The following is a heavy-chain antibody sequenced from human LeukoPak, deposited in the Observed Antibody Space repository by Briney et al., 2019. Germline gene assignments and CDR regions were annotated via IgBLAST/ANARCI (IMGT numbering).Heavy chain of an antibody. V-gene: IGHV1-69*04. D-gene: IGHD2-21*02. CDR2: IIPILGIA. CDR1: GYTFTSYG. Sequence: SVKVSCKASGYTFTSYGISWVRQAPGQGLEWMGRIIPILGIANYAQKFQGRVTITADKSTSTAYMELSSLRSEDTAVYYCAQVLLVVTAEHSWGQGTLVTVSS. CDR3: AQVLLVVTAEHS. J-gene: IGHJ4*02.